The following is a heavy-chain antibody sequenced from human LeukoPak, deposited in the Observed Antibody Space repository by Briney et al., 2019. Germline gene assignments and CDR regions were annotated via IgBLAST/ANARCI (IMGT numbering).Heavy chain of an antibody. CDR2: INHSGST. D-gene: IGHD2-21*02. CDR3: ARGSSISCGGDCYYYFDY. Sequence: QSSETLSLTCAVYGGSFSGYYWSWIRQPPGKGLEWIGEINHSGSTNYNPSLKSRVTISVDTSKNQFSLKLSSVTAADTAVYYCARGSSISCGGDCYYYFDYWGQGTLVTVSS. V-gene: IGHV4-34*01. J-gene: IGHJ4*02. CDR1: GGSFSGYY.